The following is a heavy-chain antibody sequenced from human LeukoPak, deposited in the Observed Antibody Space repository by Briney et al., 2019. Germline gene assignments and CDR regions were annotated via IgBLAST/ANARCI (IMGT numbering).Heavy chain of an antibody. D-gene: IGHD3-22*01. J-gene: IGHJ3*02. V-gene: IGHV3-23*01. CDR2: ISGSGGST. CDR1: GFTFSSYA. Sequence: GGSLRLSCAASGFTFSSYAMSWVRQAPGKGLEWVSAISGSGGSTYYADSVKGRFTISRDNSKNTLYLQMNSLRAEDTAVYYCARDTADYYDSSGDAFDIWGQGTMVTVSS. CDR3: ARDTADYYDSSGDAFDI.